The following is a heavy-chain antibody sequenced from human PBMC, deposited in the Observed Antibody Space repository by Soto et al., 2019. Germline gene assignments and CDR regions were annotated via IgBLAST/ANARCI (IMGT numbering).Heavy chain of an antibody. CDR2: IWSDGVNK. D-gene: IGHD6-19*01. CDR1: EFTFSNYG. V-gene: IGHV3-33*01. Sequence: QVKVVESGGGVVQPGRSLRLSCAASEFTFSNYGMHWVRQAPGKGLEWLAAIWSDGVNKHYADSVKGRFSTSRDNSKNTVYLQMNSLRAEDTAVYYCARDQAERVAAPIDNNGLSNWFDSWGQGTLVTVSS. CDR3: ARDQAERVAAPIDNNGLSNWFDS. J-gene: IGHJ5*01.